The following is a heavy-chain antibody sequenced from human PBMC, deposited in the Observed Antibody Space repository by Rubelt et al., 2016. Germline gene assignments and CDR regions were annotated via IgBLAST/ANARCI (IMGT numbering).Heavy chain of an antibody. CDR2: GST. D-gene: IGHD3-10*01. J-gene: IGHJ6*03. CDR3: ARGRYFYYYYYYMDV. Sequence: GSTNYNPSLKSRVTISVDTSKNQFSLKLSSVTAADTAVYYCARGRYFYYYYYYMDVWGKGTTVTVSS. V-gene: IGHV4-34*01.